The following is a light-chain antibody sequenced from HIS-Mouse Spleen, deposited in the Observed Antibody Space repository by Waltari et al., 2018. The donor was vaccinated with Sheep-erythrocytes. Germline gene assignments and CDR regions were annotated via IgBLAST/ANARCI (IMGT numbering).Light chain of an antibody. V-gene: IGLV3-1*01. CDR3: QAWDSSTAWNVV. J-gene: IGLJ2*01. Sequence: SYELTQPPSVSVSPGQTASITCSGDKLGDKYACWYQQKPGQSPVLVIYQDSKRPSGTPNRFPGSNSGNTATLTISGTQAMDEADYYCQAWDSSTAWNVVFGGGTKLTVL. CDR2: QDS. CDR1: KLGDKY.